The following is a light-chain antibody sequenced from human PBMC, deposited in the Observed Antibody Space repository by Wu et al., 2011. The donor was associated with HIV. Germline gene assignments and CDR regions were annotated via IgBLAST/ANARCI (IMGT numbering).Light chain of an antibody. CDR3: QQYGSSPQVT. CDR2: AAS. CDR1: QGISNF. V-gene: IGKV1-27*01. Sequence: DIQMTQSPSSLSASVGDRVTITCRASQGISNFLAWYQQKPGKPPKVLIYAASTLQSGVPSRFSGSGSGTDFTLTISRLEPEDFAVYFCQQYGSSPQVTFGGGTKVEIK. J-gene: IGKJ4*01.